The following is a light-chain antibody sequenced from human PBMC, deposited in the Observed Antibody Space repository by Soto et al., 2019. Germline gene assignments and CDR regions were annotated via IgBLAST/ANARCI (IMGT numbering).Light chain of an antibody. CDR3: QQYNNWPLIT. CDR1: QSVSSY. Sequence: EIVMTQSPATLSVSPGERATLSCRASQSVSSYLAWYQQKPGQAPRLLIYGASARATGIPARFSGSGSGTEFTLIISSLQSEDFAISYCQQYNNWPLITFGQGTRLEI. CDR2: GAS. V-gene: IGKV3-15*01. J-gene: IGKJ5*01.